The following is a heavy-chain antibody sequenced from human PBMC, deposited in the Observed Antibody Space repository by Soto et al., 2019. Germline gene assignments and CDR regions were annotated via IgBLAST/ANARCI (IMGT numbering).Heavy chain of an antibody. CDR2: ISWNSGRI. Sequence: EVQLVESGGGLVQPGRSLRLSCAASGFTFDDYAMHLVRQAPGKGLEWVSGISWNSGRIGYADSVKGRFTISRDNAKNSLFLQMSSLRVEDTALYYCVKDSAGSCCTFYLDYWGQGALVTVSS. CDR1: GFTFDDYA. V-gene: IGHV3-9*01. D-gene: IGHD1-1*01. CDR3: VKDSAGSCCTFYLDY. J-gene: IGHJ4*02.